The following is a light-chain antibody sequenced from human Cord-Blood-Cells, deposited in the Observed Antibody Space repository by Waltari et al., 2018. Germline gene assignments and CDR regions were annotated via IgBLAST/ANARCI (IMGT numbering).Light chain of an antibody. CDR3: QQRSNWPLT. V-gene: IGKV3-11*01. CDR1: QSVSSS. CDR2: DAS. J-gene: IGKJ4*01. Sequence: EIVLTQSPATLPLSPGERATLSCRAIQSVSSSLACYQQKPGQAPRLLIYDASNRATGIPARFSGSGSGTDFTLTISSLEPEDFAVYYCQQRSNWPLTFGGGTKVEIK.